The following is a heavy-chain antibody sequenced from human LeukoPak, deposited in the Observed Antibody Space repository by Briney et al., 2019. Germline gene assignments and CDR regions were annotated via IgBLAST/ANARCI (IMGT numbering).Heavy chain of an antibody. CDR1: GFTFSSYG. V-gene: IGHV3-30*02. Sequence: GGSLRLSCAASGFTFSSYGMHWVRQAPGKGLEWVAFIRYDGSNKYYADSVKGRFTISRDNSKNTLFLQMNSLRVEDTAIYCANDEGCSGDNCYSGSQLIGHWGQGTLVTVSS. J-gene: IGHJ4*02. D-gene: IGHD2-15*01. CDR2: IRYDGSNK. CDR3: ANDEGCSGDNCYSGSQLIGH.